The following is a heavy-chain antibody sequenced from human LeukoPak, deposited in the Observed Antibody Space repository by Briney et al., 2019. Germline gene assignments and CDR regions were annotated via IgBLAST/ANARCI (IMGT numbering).Heavy chain of an antibody. Sequence: SQTLSLTCAISGDSVSSNSVARNWIRQSPSRGLEWLGRTYYRSKWYNEYAESVKSRINIKPDTSRNQFSLQLNSVTPEDTAVYYCARDKAGLDYWGQGTLVTVSS. V-gene: IGHV6-1*01. D-gene: IGHD6-13*01. CDR2: TYYRSKWYN. CDR1: GDSVSSNSVA. J-gene: IGHJ4*02. CDR3: ARDKAGLDY.